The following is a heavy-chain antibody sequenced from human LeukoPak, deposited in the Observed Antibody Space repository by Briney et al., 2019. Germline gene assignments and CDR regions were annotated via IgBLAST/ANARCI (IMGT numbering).Heavy chain of an antibody. D-gene: IGHD3-10*01. Sequence: GGSLRLSCAASGFTFDDYATHWVRQAPGMGLEWVSLISGDSDYTYYADSVKGRFTISRDNSKNSLYLQMNTLRTEDNALYYCAKGHGSRTGDFEYWGQGTLVTVSS. CDR2: ISGDSDYT. J-gene: IGHJ4*02. V-gene: IGHV3-43*02. CDR3: AKGHGSRTGDFEY. CDR1: GFTFDDYA.